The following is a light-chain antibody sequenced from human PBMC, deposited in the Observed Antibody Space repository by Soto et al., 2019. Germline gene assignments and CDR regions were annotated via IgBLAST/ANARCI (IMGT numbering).Light chain of an antibody. CDR3: QQTYSTPRT. J-gene: IGKJ1*01. CDR1: QSISTY. CDR2: AAS. V-gene: IGKV1-39*01. Sequence: DIQMTQSPSSLSASLGDRVTITCRASQSISTYLNWYQQKPGKALKLLIYAASNLQSGVPSQFSGSGSGTDFTLTISSLQPEDFASYYCQQTYSTPRTFGQGTKVEIK.